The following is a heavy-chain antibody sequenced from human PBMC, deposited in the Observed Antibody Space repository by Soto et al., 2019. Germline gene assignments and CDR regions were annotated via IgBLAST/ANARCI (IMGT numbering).Heavy chain of an antibody. V-gene: IGHV3-7*01. Sequence: EVQLVESGGGLVQPGGSLRLPCAASGFTFSTYWMTWVRQPPGKGLEWVASINQDGSERYYVDSVRGRFTISRDNAKNLQYLQMNSLRAEDTAVYYCVCGGNFFVYWGQGTLVTVSP. CDR1: GFTFSTYW. CDR2: INQDGSER. J-gene: IGHJ4*02. CDR3: VCGGNFFVY. D-gene: IGHD3-16*01.